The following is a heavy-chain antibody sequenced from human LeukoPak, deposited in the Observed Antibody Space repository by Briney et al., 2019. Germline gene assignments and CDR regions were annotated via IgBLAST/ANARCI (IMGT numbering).Heavy chain of an antibody. V-gene: IGHV1-8*01. J-gene: IGHJ6*03. Sequence: ASVKVSCKASGYTFTSYDINWVRQATGQGLEWMGWMNPYNGNTGYAQKFEGRVIMTRDTSISTAYLELSSLTSEDTAVYYCARAAVNLHPNHYYYMDVWGEGTTVTVSS. CDR3: ARAAVNLHPNHYYYMDV. CDR2: MNPYNGNT. CDR1: GYTFTSYD.